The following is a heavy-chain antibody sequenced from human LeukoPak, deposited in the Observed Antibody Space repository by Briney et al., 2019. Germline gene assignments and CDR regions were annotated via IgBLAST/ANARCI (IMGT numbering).Heavy chain of an antibody. CDR3: ARTDSSGYHDY. J-gene: IGHJ4*02. V-gene: IGHV4-59*12. CDR2: IYHSGST. Sequence: SETLSLTCTVSGGSISSYYWSWIRQPPGKGLEWIGYIYHSGSTYYNPSLKSRVTISLDKSKNQFSLKANSVTAADTAVYYCARTDSSGYHDYWGQGTLVTVSS. D-gene: IGHD3-22*01. CDR1: GGSISSYY.